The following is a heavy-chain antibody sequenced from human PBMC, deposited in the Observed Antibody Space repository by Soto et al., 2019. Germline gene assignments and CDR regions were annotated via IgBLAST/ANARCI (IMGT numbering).Heavy chain of an antibody. CDR1: GFTFSSYA. CDR3: AREGYCSSTSCYSFDY. Sequence: GGPLRLSCAASGFTFSSYAMHWVLQAPGKGLEYVSAISSNGGSTYYANSVKGRFTISRDNSKNTLYLQKGSLRAEVMAVYYCAREGYCSSTSCYSFDYWGQGTLVTVSS. D-gene: IGHD2-2*01. V-gene: IGHV3-64*01. CDR2: ISSNGGST. J-gene: IGHJ4*02.